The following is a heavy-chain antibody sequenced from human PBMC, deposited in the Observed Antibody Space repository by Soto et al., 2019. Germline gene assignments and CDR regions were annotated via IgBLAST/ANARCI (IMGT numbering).Heavy chain of an antibody. J-gene: IGHJ6*02. CDR1: GGSISSDGNY. CDR2: IYYSGST. D-gene: IGHD3-10*01. Sequence: QVQLQESGPGLVKSSQTLSLTCTVSGGSISSDGNYWSWIRQHPGKGLEWIGYIYYSGSTNYNPSLKSRVTISVDTSKNQFSLKLNSGTAADTAVYYCARSRMVRGIIYYYGMDVWGQGTTATSP. V-gene: IGHV4-31*03. CDR3: ARSRMVRGIIYYYGMDV.